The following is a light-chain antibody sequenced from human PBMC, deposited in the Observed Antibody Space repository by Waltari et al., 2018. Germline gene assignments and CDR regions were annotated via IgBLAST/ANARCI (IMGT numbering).Light chain of an antibody. CDR1: QSVSSSY. Sequence: EIVLTQSPGTLPLSPGERATVSCRASQSVSSSYLGWYQQKLGQAPRLLIYGTSNRAFGIPDRFNGSGSGTDFSLTISRLEPEDFAVYYCQQYGSPPFTFGQGTKVEMK. CDR3: QQYGSPPFT. CDR2: GTS. V-gene: IGKV3-20*01. J-gene: IGKJ2*01.